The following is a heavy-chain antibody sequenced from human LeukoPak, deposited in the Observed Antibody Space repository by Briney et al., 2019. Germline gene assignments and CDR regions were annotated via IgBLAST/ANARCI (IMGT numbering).Heavy chain of an antibody. CDR3: ATGSTSGDY. D-gene: IGHD6-19*01. V-gene: IGHV3-23*01. J-gene: IGHJ4*02. CDR2: ISGSGGST. Sequence: GGSLRLSCAASGFTFSSYAMSWVRQAPGKGLEWVSAISGSGGSTYYADSVKGRFTISRDNVESSLFLQMNSLRADDTAIYYCATGSTSGDYWGQGTLVTVSS. CDR1: GFTFSSYA.